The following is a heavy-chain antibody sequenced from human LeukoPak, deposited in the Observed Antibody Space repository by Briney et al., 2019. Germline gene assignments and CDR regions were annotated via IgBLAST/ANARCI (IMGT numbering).Heavy chain of an antibody. CDR2: ISYDGSNK. V-gene: IGHV3-30-3*01. Sequence: GGSLRLSCAASGFTFSSYAMHWVRQAPGKGLEWVAVISYDGSNKYYADSVKGRFTISRDNSKNTLYLQMNSLRAEDTAVYYCAREGVSYYYGSSGYYFDYWGQGTLVTVSS. CDR3: AREGVSYYYGSSGYYFDY. D-gene: IGHD3-22*01. CDR1: GFTFSSYA. J-gene: IGHJ4*02.